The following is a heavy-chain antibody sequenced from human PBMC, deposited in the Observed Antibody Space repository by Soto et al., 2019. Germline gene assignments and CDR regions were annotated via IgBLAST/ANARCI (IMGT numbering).Heavy chain of an antibody. Sequence: PGGSLRLSCAASGFTFSSYAMSWVRQAPGKGLEWVSAISGSGGSTYYADSVKGRFTISRDDSKNTAYLQMNSLKTEDTAVYYCTRHSIADQYSSGWYPDYYYYYGMDVWGQGTTVTVSS. CDR1: GFTFSSYA. V-gene: IGHV3-23*01. J-gene: IGHJ6*02. D-gene: IGHD6-19*01. CDR3: TRHSIADQYSSGWYPDYYYYYGMDV. CDR2: ISGSGGST.